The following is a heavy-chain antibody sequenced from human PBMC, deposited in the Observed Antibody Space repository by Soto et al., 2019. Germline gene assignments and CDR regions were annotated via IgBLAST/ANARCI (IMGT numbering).Heavy chain of an antibody. CDR1: GGTFSSYA. V-gene: IGHV1-69*13. J-gene: IGHJ4*02. Sequence: WASVKVSCKASGGTFSSYAISWVRQAPGQGLEWMGGIIPIFGTANYAQKFQGRVTITADESTSTAYMELSSLRSEDTAVYYCARDGIAAAGTSLDYWGQGNLVTVSS. CDR2: IIPIFGTA. CDR3: ARDGIAAAGTSLDY. D-gene: IGHD6-13*01.